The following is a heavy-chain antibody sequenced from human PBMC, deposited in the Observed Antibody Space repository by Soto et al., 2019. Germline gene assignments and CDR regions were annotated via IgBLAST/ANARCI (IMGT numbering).Heavy chain of an antibody. CDR1: GGTFSSYT. V-gene: IGHV1-69*04. CDR2: IIPILGIA. J-gene: IGHJ6*02. Sequence: GASVKVSCKASGGTFSSYTISWVRQAPGQGLEWMGRIIPILGIANYAQKFQGRVTITADKSTSTAYMELSSLRYEDTAVYYCSRDVYSSRYYYYGMDVWGQGTTVTVSS. CDR3: SRDVYSSRYYYYGMDV. D-gene: IGHD6-13*01.